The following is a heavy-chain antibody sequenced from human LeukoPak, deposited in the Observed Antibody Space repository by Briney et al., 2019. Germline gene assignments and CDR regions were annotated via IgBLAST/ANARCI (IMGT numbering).Heavy chain of an antibody. J-gene: IGHJ6*02. CDR3: ARDRELWFGGYGMDV. V-gene: IGHV4-4*07. D-gene: IGHD3-10*01. CDR1: GGSTSSYY. CDR2: IYTSGST. Sequence: SETLSLTCTVSGGSTSSYYWSWIRQPAGKGLEWIGRIYTSGSTNYNPSLKSRVTMSVDTSKNQFSLKLSSVTAADTAVYYCARDRELWFGGYGMDVWGQGTTVTVSS.